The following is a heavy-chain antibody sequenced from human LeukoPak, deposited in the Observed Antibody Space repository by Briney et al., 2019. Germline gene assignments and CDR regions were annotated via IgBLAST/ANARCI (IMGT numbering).Heavy chain of an antibody. CDR2: ISWNGDNT. Sequence: GGSLRLSCAASGFTFDDYTMHWVRQAPGKGLEWVSLISWNGDNTYYADSVKGRLTIFRDNNKNSLYLQINTLRTEDTALYYCAKVSERSTVNWFDHWGQGTLVTVSS. CDR1: GFTFDDYT. CDR3: AKVSERSTVNWFDH. V-gene: IGHV3-43*01. J-gene: IGHJ5*02.